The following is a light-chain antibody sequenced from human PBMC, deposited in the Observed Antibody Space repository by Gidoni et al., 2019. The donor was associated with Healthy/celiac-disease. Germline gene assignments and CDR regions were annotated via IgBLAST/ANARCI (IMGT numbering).Light chain of an antibody. J-gene: IGLJ2*01. Sequence: SYELTQPPSVSVSPGQTASITCSGDKLGDKYACWYQQKLAQSPVLINYQDSKRPSGNPVRFSGSNSGNTATLTISGTQAMEEADYYCQAWDSSTAIFGGGTKLTVL. CDR1: KLGDKY. CDR3: QAWDSSTAI. V-gene: IGLV3-1*01. CDR2: QDS.